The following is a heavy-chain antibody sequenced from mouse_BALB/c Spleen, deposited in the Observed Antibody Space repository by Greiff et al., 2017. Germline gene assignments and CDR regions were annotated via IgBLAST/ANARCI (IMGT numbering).Heavy chain of an antibody. CDR3: ARGYGSRGFDY. CDR2: ISSGGST. J-gene: IGHJ2*01. CDR1: GFTFSSYA. D-gene: IGHD1-1*01. V-gene: IGHV5-6-5*01. Sequence: EVMLVESGGGLVKPGGSLKLSCAASGFTFSSYAMSWVRQTPEKRLEWVASISSGGSTYYPDSVKGRFTISRDNARNILYLQMSSLRSEDTAMYYCARGYGSRGFDYWGQGTTLTVSS.